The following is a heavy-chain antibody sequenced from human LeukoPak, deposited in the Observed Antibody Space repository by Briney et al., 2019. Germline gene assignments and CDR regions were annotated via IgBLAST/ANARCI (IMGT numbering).Heavy chain of an antibody. Sequence: SAKVSCKASVGTFSSYAISLVRQAPGQGLEWMGRIIPILGIANYAQKFQGRVTITADKSTSTAYMELSSLRSEDTAVYYCARWYSYGDIDYWGQGTLVTVSS. CDR2: IIPILGIA. J-gene: IGHJ4*02. V-gene: IGHV1-69*04. D-gene: IGHD5-18*01. CDR1: VGTFSSYA. CDR3: ARWYSYGDIDY.